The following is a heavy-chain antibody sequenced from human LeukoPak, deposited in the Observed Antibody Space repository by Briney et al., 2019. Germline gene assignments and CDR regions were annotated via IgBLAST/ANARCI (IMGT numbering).Heavy chain of an antibody. CDR2: INAGNGNT. CDR3: ARQRALVTMVRAGWFDP. J-gene: IGHJ5*02. D-gene: IGHD3-10*01. CDR1: GYTFTSYA. Sequence: EASVKVSCKASGYTFTSYAVNWVRQAPGQRLEWMGWINAGNGNTKYSQKFQGRVTMTRDTSTSTVYMELSSLRSEDTAVYYCARQRALVTMVRAGWFDPWGQGTLVTVSS. V-gene: IGHV1-3*01.